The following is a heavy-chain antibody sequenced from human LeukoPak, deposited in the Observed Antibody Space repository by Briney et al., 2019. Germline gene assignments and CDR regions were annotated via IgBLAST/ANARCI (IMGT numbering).Heavy chain of an antibody. V-gene: IGHV3-7*01. CDR2: IKQDGSEK. J-gene: IGHJ6*03. CDR3: ARPYYDFWSGYSPYYYYYMDV. CDR1: GFTFSDYY. Sequence: GRSLRLSCAASGFTFSDYYMSWVRQAPGKGLEWVANIKQDGSEKYYVDSVKGRFTISRDNAKNSLYLQMNSLRAEDTAVYYCARPYYDFWSGYSPYYYYYMDVWGKGTTVTVSS. D-gene: IGHD3-3*01.